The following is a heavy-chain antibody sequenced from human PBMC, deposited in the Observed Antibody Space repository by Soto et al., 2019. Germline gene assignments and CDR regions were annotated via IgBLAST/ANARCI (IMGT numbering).Heavy chain of an antibody. Sequence: PSETLSLTCAVSGGSFSGYYWRWIRQPPGKGLEWIGEINHSGSTNYNPSLKSRVTISVDTSKNQFSLKLSSVTAADTAVYYCARGRGSDWVYYYYYYGMDVWGQGTTVTVSS. V-gene: IGHV4-34*01. D-gene: IGHD3-9*01. CDR1: GGSFSGYY. CDR3: ARGRGSDWVYYYYYYGMDV. J-gene: IGHJ6*02. CDR2: INHSGST.